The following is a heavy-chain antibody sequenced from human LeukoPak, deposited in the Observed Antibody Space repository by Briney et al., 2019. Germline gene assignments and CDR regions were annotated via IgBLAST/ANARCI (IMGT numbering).Heavy chain of an antibody. CDR1: GFTVSSNY. CDR2: ISGSGGST. Sequence: GGSLRLSCAASGFTVSSNYMSWVRQAPGKGLEWVSAISGSGGSTYYADSVKGRFTISRDNSKNTLYLQMNSLRAEDTAVYYCAKVSEYYYDSSGYSAYFDYWGQGTLVTVSS. D-gene: IGHD3-22*01. V-gene: IGHV3-23*01. CDR3: AKVSEYYYDSSGYSAYFDY. J-gene: IGHJ4*02.